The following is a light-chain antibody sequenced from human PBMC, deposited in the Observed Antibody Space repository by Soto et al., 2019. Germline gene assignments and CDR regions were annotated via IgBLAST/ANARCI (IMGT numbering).Light chain of an antibody. J-gene: IGLJ3*02. V-gene: IGLV6-57*03. CDR2: EDN. CDR1: SGSIASNY. Sequence: NFMLTQPHSVSESPGKTVTISCTRSSGSIASNYVQWYQQRPGSAPTTVLYEDNQRHSGVPDRFSGSIDSSSNSASLTISGLKTEDEADYYWQSYDSSEWVFGGGTKLTVL. CDR3: QSYDSSEWV.